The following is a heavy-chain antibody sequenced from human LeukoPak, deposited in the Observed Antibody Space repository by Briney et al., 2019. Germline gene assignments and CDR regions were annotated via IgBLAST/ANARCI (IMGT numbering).Heavy chain of an antibody. CDR1: GFTFSNYG. D-gene: IGHD2-15*01. CDR3: AKDPYRVVFATGNYLDP. V-gene: IGHV3-30*18. CDR2: ISSDETNI. Sequence: GGSLRLSCATSGFTFSNYGMHWVRQAPGKGLEWVAVISSDETNIRYGDSVKGRFTVSRDNAKNTLYLQMNSLRAEDTAVYYCAKDPYRVVFATGNYLDPWGQGTLVTVSS. J-gene: IGHJ5*02.